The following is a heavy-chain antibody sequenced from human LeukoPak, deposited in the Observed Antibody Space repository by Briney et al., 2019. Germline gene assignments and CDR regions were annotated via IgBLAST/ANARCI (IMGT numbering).Heavy chain of an antibody. CDR3: VRADYYGSGSYYPFDY. CDR1: GYTVTSYG. V-gene: IGHV1-18*01. J-gene: IGHJ4*02. Sequence: ASVKVSCKASGYTVTSYGISWVRQAPGQGLEWMGWISAYNGNTNYAQKLQGRVTMTTDTSTSTAYMELRSLRSDDTAVYYCVRADYYGSGSYYPFDYWGQGTLVTVSS. D-gene: IGHD3-10*01. CDR2: ISAYNGNT.